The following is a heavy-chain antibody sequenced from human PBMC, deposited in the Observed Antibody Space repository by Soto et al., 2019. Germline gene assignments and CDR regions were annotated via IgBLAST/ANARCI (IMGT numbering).Heavy chain of an antibody. CDR3: ARGTLLGWRGYYFDY. CDR1: GGSISSYC. J-gene: IGHJ4*02. D-gene: IGHD3-3*01. Sequence: SETLSLTCTVSGGSISSYCWSWIRQPPGKGLEWIGYIYYSGSTNYNPSLKSRVTISVDTSKDQFSLKLSSVTAADTAVYYCARGTLLGWRGYYFDYWGQGTLVTVSS. CDR2: IYYSGST. V-gene: IGHV4-59*01.